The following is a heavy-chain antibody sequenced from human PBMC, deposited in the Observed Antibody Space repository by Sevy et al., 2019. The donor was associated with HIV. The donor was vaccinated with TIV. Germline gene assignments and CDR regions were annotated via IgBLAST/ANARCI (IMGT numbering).Heavy chain of an antibody. D-gene: IGHD6-19*01. V-gene: IGHV4-59*01. J-gene: IGHJ4*02. CDR3: ARGGGPGKGPWLTYYYFDY. CDR1: GGSISSYY. Sequence: SETLSLTCTVSGGSISSYYWSWIRQPPGEGLEWIGYIYYSGSTNYNPSLKSRVTISVDTSKNQFSLELSSVTAADTAVYYCARGGGPGKGPWLTYYYFDYWGQGTLVTVSS. CDR2: IYYSGST.